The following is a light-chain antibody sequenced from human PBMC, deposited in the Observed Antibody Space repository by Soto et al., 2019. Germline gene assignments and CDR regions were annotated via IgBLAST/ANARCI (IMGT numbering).Light chain of an antibody. CDR1: NMGNKR. V-gene: IGLV3-21*04. CDR3: QVWDIMTDNYV. CDR2: YDS. Sequence: SYELTQSPSVSVAPEKTATITCGGNNMGNKRVHWYRQKPGQAPVLLIAYDSDRPSGIPEGFSSSNSGNTDSLTISSVEAWDEADYYCQVWDIMTDNYVFGSGTKVTVL. J-gene: IGLJ1*01.